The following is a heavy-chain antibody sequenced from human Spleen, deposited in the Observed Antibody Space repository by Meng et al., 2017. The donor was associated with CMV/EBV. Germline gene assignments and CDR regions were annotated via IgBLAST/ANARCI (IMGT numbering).Heavy chain of an antibody. Sequence: GGSLRLSCAASGFTFSSYAMSWVRQAPGKGLEWVSGISGSGGSTDYADSVKGRFIISRDNSKNMLYLQMNSLRPEDTAVYFCARDGTEYEFDFWGQGTLVTVSS. CDR2: ISGSGGST. CDR1: GFTFSSYA. V-gene: IGHV3-23*01. J-gene: IGHJ4*02. CDR3: ARDGTEYEFDF. D-gene: IGHD1-1*01.